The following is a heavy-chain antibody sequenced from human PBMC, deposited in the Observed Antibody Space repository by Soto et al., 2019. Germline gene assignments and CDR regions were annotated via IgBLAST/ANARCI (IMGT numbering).Heavy chain of an antibody. CDR2: IHGDGGTA. D-gene: IGHD4-17*01. CDR3: VRDNYGVDY. J-gene: IGHJ4*02. V-gene: IGHV3-74*01. CDR1: EFTFSNYW. Sequence: GXSLRLSCAASEFTFSNYWMHWVRQAPGKGLVWVSLIHGDGGTAYYADAVKGRFTISRDNAKNTLYLQMNSLRAEDTAVYYCVRDNYGVDYWGQGTLVTVSS.